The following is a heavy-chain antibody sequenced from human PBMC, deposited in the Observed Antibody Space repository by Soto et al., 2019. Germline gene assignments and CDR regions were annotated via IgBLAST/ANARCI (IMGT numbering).Heavy chain of an antibody. J-gene: IGHJ4*02. Sequence: PSETLSLTCTVPGDSISSGSSYWGWVRQPPGKGLEWIGSFYYSRDTHYNPSLKSRATISVDTSKNQFSLKLSSVTAADRAVYYCARHLGPTGPNYWGQGILVTVS. CDR3: ARHLGPTGPNY. D-gene: IGHD1-26*01. V-gene: IGHV4-39*01. CDR2: FYYSRDT. CDR1: GDSISSGSSY.